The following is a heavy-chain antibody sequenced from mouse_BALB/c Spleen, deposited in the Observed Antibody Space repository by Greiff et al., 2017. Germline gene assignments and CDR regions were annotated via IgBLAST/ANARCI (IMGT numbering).Heavy chain of an antibody. Sequence: EVQLVESGGGLVQPGGSRKLSCAASGFTFSSFGMHWVRQAPEKGLEWVAYISSGSSTIYYADTVKGRFTISRDNPKNTLFLQMTSLRSEDTAMYYCARSDGFYYAMDYWGQGTSVTVSS. CDR3: ARSDGFYYAMDY. D-gene: IGHD2-3*01. CDR1: GFTFSSFG. V-gene: IGHV5-17*02. CDR2: ISSGSSTI. J-gene: IGHJ4*01.